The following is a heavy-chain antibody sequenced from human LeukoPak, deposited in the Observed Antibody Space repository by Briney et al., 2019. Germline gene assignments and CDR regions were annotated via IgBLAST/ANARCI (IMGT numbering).Heavy chain of an antibody. D-gene: IGHD3-10*01. CDR2: VDPEDGET. Sequence: ASVKISCKVSGYTFTDYYMHWVQQAPGKGLEWMGLVDPEDGETIYAEKFQGRVTITADTSTDTAYMELSSLRSEDTAVYYCATHTPQMVRGVIITPWLFDPWGQGTLVTVSS. J-gene: IGHJ5*02. V-gene: IGHV1-69-2*01. CDR3: ATHTPQMVRGVIITPWLFDP. CDR1: GYTFTDYY.